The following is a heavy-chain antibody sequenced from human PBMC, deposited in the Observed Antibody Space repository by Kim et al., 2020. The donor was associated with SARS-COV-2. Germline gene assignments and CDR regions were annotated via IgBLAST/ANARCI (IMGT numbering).Heavy chain of an antibody. CDR3: ARERAGGQPRGVPDY. J-gene: IGHJ4*02. Sequence: GGSLRLSCAASGFTFSSYGMHWVRQAPGKGLEWVAVIWYDGSNKYYADSVKGRFTISRDNSKNTLYLQMNSLRAEDTAVYYCARERAGGQPRGVPDYWGQGTLVTVSS. V-gene: IGHV3-33*01. D-gene: IGHD1-26*01. CDR2: IWYDGSNK. CDR1: GFTFSSYG.